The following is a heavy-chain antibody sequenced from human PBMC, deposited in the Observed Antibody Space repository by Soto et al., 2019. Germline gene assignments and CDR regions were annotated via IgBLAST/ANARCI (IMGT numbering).Heavy chain of an antibody. Sequence: SETLSLTCTVSGGSVRDGSYYWAWLRQPPGKGLEWIGHIYHSGSTHYSPSLKSRVTISVDTSKNQFSLKLNSVTAADTAVYYCARVRHGWTFFDYWSQGTLVTVSS. CDR3: ARVRHGWTFFDY. CDR2: IYHSGST. CDR1: GGSVRDGSYY. J-gene: IGHJ4*02. V-gene: IGHV4-61*01. D-gene: IGHD6-19*01.